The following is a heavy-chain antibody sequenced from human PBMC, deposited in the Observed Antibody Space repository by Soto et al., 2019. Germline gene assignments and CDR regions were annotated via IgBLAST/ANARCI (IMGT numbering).Heavy chain of an antibody. CDR1: GFSLSTSGMC. CDR2: IDWHDDK. J-gene: IGHJ6*02. CDR3: ARIPVAAAGFYGMDV. V-gene: IGHV2-70*20. D-gene: IGHD6-13*01. Sequence: SGPTLVNPTQTLTLTCTFSGFSLSTSGMCVGWVRQPPGKALEWLALIDWHDDKYYRTSLNTRLTISKDTTKNHVVLTMSNMDPVDTATYYIARIPVAAAGFYGMDVWGQGTTVTVSS.